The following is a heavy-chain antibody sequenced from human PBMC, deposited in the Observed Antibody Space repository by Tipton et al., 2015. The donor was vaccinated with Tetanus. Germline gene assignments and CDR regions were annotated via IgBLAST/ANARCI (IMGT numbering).Heavy chain of an antibody. CDR1: GLSFSNYK. D-gene: IGHD6-25*01. CDR2: ISSTSRYI. CDR3: VSGSALDY. Sequence: SLRLSCEVSGLSFSNYKMNWVRQGPGRGLEWVSSISSTSRYIDYADSVKGRFTISRDNARNSLFLDMNSLRADDTAVYYCVSGSALDYWGQGTLITVSS. V-gene: IGHV3-21*01. J-gene: IGHJ4*02.